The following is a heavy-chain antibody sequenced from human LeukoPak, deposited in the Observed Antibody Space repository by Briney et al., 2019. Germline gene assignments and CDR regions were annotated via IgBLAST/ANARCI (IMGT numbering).Heavy chain of an antibody. CDR1: GFTFSSYS. J-gene: IGHJ3*02. V-gene: IGHV3-21*01. Sequence: PGGSLRLSCAASGFTFSSYSMNWVRQAPGKGLEWVSSISSSSSYIYYADSVKGRFTISRDNAKNSLYLQMNSLRAEDTAVYYCASTRGMDVYYYGSGSYSTDAFDIWGQGTMVTGSS. CDR3: ASTRGMDVYYYGSGSYSTDAFDI. D-gene: IGHD3-10*01. CDR2: ISSSSSYI.